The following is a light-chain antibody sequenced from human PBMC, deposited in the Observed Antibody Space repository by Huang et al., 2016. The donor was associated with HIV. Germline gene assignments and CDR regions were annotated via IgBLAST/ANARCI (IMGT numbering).Light chain of an antibody. CDR1: QSVSTN. V-gene: IGKV3-15*01. CDR2: GSS. CDR3: QQYNNWFLT. Sequence: EVVMTPSPATLSVSPRERVTLSCRASQSVSTNLAWYQKGPWQTPRVLIYGSSTRAPGVPARFGGSGSGTDFTLTISSLQSEDFGIYYCQQYNNWFLTFGGGTRV. J-gene: IGKJ4*01.